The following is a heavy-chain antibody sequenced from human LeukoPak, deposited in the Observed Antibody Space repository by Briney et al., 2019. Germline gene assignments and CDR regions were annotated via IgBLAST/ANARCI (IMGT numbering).Heavy chain of an antibody. CDR3: AATSVGATINDAFDI. D-gene: IGHD1-26*01. CDR2: IVVGSGNT. J-gene: IGHJ3*02. Sequence: ASVKVSCTASGFTFSNSAVQWVRQARGQRLEWIGWIVVGSGNTKYAQRFQERVTITRDMSTGTAYMELGSLRSEDTAVYYCAATSVGATINDAFDIWGQGTMVTVSS. V-gene: IGHV1-58*01. CDR1: GFTFSNSA.